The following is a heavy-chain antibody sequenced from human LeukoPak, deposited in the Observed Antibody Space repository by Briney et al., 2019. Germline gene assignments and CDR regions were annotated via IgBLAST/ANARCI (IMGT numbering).Heavy chain of an antibody. D-gene: IGHD3-10*01. CDR3: ARGGYYGSGSYHY. Sequence: SETLSLTCAVYGGSFSGYYWSWIRQPPGKGLEWIGEINHSGSTNYNPSLKSRVTISVDTSKNQFSLKLSSVTAADTAVYYCARGGYYGSGSYHYWGQGTLVTVSS. J-gene: IGHJ4*02. CDR1: GGSFSGYY. V-gene: IGHV4-34*01. CDR2: INHSGST.